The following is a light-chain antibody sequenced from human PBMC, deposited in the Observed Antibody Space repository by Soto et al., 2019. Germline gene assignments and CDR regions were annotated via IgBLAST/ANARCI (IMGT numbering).Light chain of an antibody. CDR3: QQYYSSPRT. V-gene: IGKV3-20*01. CDR1: QSVGGSS. Sequence: EIVLTQSPGTLSLSPGERATLSCRASQSVGGSSLAWYQQKPGQAPRVLFYGASNRATGIPDRFSGSGSGTDFTLTISRLEPEDFAVHYCQQYYSSPRTFGQGTKVEIK. CDR2: GAS. J-gene: IGKJ1*01.